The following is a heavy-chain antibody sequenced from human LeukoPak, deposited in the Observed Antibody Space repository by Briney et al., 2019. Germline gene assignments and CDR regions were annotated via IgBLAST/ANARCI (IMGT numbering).Heavy chain of an antibody. CDR3: ARHLYFEDSSGYYSDSFDY. CDR2: IYYSGST. CDR1: GGSISSYY. V-gene: IGHV4-59*08. J-gene: IGHJ4*02. D-gene: IGHD3-22*01. Sequence: SETLSLTCTVSGGSISSYYWSWIRQPPGKGLEWIGYIYYSGSTNYNPSLKSRVTISVDTSKNQFSLKLSSVTAADTAVYYCARHLYFEDSSGYYSDSFDYWGQGTLVTVSS.